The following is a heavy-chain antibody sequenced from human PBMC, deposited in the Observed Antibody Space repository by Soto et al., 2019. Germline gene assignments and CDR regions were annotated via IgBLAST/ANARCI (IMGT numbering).Heavy chain of an antibody. CDR3: AKSVYSGSYLGIDY. V-gene: IGHV3-23*01. D-gene: IGHD1-26*01. J-gene: IGHJ4*02. Sequence: EVQLLESGGGLVQPGGSLRLSCAASGFTFSSYAMSWVRQAPGKGLEWVSAISGSGGSTYYADSVKGRFTISRDNSKNTLYLQLNSLRAEDTAVYYCAKSVYSGSYLGIDYWGQGTLVTVSS. CDR2: ISGSGGST. CDR1: GFTFSSYA.